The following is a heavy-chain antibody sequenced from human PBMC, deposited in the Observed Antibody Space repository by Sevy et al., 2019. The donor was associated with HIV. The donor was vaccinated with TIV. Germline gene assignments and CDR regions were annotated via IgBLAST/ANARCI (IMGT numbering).Heavy chain of an antibody. CDR3: ALERLSSDVAEYFQN. CDR1: GFTFNRYS. CDR2: ISFDATNK. D-gene: IGHD1-1*01. Sequence: GGSLRLSCAASGFTFNRYSMHWVRQAPGKGLEWVATISFDATNKHYADSVKGRFTISRDNFQNSLFLHMDSLRPEDTAVYYCALERLSSDVAEYFQNWGQGTLVTVSS. J-gene: IGHJ1*01. V-gene: IGHV3-30-3*01.